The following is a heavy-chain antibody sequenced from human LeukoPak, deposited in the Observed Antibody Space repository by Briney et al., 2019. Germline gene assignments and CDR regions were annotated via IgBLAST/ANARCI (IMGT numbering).Heavy chain of an antibody. CDR2: INHSGST. D-gene: IGHD3-22*01. J-gene: IGHJ5*02. CDR3: AREQADDSSGYYYLWFDP. V-gene: IGHV4-34*01. Sequence: PSETLSLTCAVYGGSFSGYYWSWIRQPPGKGLEWIGEINHSGSTNYNPSLKSRVTISVDTSKNQFSLKLSSVTAADTAVYYCAREQADDSSGYYYLWFDPWGQGTLVTVST. CDR1: GGSFSGYY.